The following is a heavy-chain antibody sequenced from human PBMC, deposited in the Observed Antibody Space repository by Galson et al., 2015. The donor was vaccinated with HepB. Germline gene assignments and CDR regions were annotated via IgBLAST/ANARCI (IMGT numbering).Heavy chain of an antibody. CDR3: AREDHCSSASCHIDY. D-gene: IGHD2-2*02. Sequence: SVKVSCKASTYTFTDYYMRWVRQAPGQGLEWMGWMNPNSGGTNYAQKFQGRVTMTRDTSISTAYMELSRLRSDDTAVYYCAREDHCSSASCHIDYWGQGTLVTVSS. J-gene: IGHJ4*02. CDR2: MNPNSGGT. V-gene: IGHV1-2*02. CDR1: TYTFTDYY.